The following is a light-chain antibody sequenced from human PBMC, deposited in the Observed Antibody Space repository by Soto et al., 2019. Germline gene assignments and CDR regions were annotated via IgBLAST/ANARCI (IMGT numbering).Light chain of an antibody. CDR3: QQRSNWPPYT. CDR2: DAS. Sequence: EIVLTQSPATLSLSPGERATLSCRASQSVSSYLAWYQQKPGQAPRLLIYDASNRATGIPGRFSSSGSGTDFTLTIISLEPEDFAVYYCQQRSNWPPYTFGQGTKLEIK. CDR1: QSVSSY. J-gene: IGKJ2*01. V-gene: IGKV3-11*01.